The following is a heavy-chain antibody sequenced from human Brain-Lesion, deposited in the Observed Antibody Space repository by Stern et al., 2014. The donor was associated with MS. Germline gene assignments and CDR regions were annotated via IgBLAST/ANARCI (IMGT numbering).Heavy chain of an antibody. D-gene: IGHD5-18*01. Sequence: QVQLQESGPGLVKPSETLSLTCTVSGGSISSSSYYWGWIRQPPGKGLEWIGSIYYSGSTYYNPSLQSRVTISVDTSKNQFSLKLSSVTAADTAVYYCAREMGFGAMEEYFQHWGQGTLVTVSS. CDR1: GGSISSSSYY. CDR3: AREMGFGAMEEYFQH. V-gene: IGHV4-39*02. J-gene: IGHJ1*01. CDR2: IYYSGST.